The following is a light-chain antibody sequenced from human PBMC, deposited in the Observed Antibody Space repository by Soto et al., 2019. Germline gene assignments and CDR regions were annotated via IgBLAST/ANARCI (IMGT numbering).Light chain of an antibody. CDR3: QHRSNWPWT. J-gene: IGKJ1*01. V-gene: IGKV3-11*01. CDR1: QSVGSY. Sequence: EIVLTQSPATLSLSPGERATLSCWASQSVGSYLAWYQQKPGQAPRLLIYDASNRATGIPARFSGSGSGTDFTLTISSLEPEDFAIYYCQHRSNWPWTFGQGTIVEVK. CDR2: DAS.